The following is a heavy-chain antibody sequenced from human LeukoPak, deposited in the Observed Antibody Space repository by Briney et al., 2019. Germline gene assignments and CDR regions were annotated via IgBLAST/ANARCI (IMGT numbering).Heavy chain of an antibody. Sequence: PGGPLRLSCAASGSGFTFGNFGLSWVRQAPGKGLEWLSGISGSGYYTYYADSVKGRFTISRDNSKNTLYIEMNSLRAEDTAVYYCAKDGSWGDYYFYFYMDVWGKGTTVTVSS. CDR1: GSGFTFGNFG. J-gene: IGHJ6*03. CDR2: ISGSGYYT. V-gene: IGHV3-23*01. D-gene: IGHD3-16*01. CDR3: AKDGSWGDYYFYFYMDV.